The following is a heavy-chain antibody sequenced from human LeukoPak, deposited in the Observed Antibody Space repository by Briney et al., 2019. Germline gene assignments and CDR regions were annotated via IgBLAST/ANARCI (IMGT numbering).Heavy chain of an antibody. CDR1: GYTFTSYG. D-gene: IGHD2-2*01. Sequence: ASVKVSCKASGYTFTSYGISWVRQAPGQGLEWMGWISAYNGNTNYAQKLQCRVTMTTDTSTSTAYMELRSLRSDDTAVYYCARRAGRVVPAVHYYWGLGTLVTVSS. V-gene: IGHV1-18*01. CDR3: ARRAGRVVPAVHYY. J-gene: IGHJ4*02. CDR2: ISAYNGNT.